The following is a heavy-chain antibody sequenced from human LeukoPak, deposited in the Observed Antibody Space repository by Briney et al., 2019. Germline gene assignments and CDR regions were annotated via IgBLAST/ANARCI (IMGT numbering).Heavy chain of an antibody. CDR3: ARDGARDIVVVPAAAGYLDY. J-gene: IGHJ4*02. D-gene: IGHD2-2*01. Sequence: GGSLRLSCAASGFTFSSYAMHWVRQAPGKGLEWVAVISYDGSNKYYADSVKGRFTISRDNSKNTLYLQMNSLRAEDTAVYYCARDGARDIVVVPAAAGYLDYWGQGTLSPSPQ. CDR1: GFTFSSYA. CDR2: ISYDGSNK. V-gene: IGHV3-30*04.